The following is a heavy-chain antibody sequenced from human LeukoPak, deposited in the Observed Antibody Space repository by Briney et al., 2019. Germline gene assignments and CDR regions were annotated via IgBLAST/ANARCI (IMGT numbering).Heavy chain of an antibody. J-gene: IGHJ6*02. CDR3: ARISLGAIWGYYYGMDV. Sequence: SVKVSCKASGYTFTGCYIHWVRQAPGQGLEWMGGIIPIFDTADYAQKFQGRVTITADESTSTAYMELSSLRSEDTVVFYCARISLGAIWGYYYGMDVWGQGTTVTVSS. V-gene: IGHV1-69*13. CDR2: IIPIFDTA. D-gene: IGHD1-26*01. CDR1: GYTFTGCY.